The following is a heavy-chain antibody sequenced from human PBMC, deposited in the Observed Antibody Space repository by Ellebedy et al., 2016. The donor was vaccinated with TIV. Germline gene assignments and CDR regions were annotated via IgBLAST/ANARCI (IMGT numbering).Heavy chain of an antibody. D-gene: IGHD3-3*01. CDR1: GGSFSGNY. CDR2: INDRGST. Sequence: MPSETLSLTCAVYGGSFSGNYWSWIRQPPGKGLEWIGEINDRGSTNYNPSLKSRVTISVDTSKNQFFPKLTSVSAADTAVYYCARGALAILGVVTGYYGLDVWGQGTTVTVSS. J-gene: IGHJ6*02. CDR3: ARGALAILGVVTGYYGLDV. V-gene: IGHV4-34*01.